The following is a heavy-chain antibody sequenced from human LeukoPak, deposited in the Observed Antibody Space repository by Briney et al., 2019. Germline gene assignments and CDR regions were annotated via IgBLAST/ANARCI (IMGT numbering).Heavy chain of an antibody. CDR1: GYAFTSYG. J-gene: IGHJ4*02. D-gene: IGHD5-12*01. CDR2: ISAYNGNP. V-gene: IGHV1-18*01. Sequence: ASVKVSCKASGYAFTSYGISWVRQAPGQGLEWMGWISAYNGNPNYAQKLQGRVTMTTDTSTSTAYMELRSLRSDDTAVYYCARGQRDIVATLPPYYFDYWGQGTLVTVSS. CDR3: ARGQRDIVATLPPYYFDY.